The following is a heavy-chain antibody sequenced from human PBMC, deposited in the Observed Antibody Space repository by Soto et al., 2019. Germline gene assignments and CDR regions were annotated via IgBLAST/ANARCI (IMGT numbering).Heavy chain of an antibody. Sequence: PGGSLRLSCAASGFAFSGFEMNWVRQAAGKGLEWVSYISSGASNMYYADSVKGRFTISRDNAKSSLYLQMNSLRAEDTAVYYCARDPNYDFWSGYRNKEGTYGMDVWGQGTTVTVSS. D-gene: IGHD3-3*01. V-gene: IGHV3-48*03. J-gene: IGHJ6*02. CDR2: ISSGASNM. CDR1: GFAFSGFE. CDR3: ARDPNYDFWSGYRNKEGTYGMDV.